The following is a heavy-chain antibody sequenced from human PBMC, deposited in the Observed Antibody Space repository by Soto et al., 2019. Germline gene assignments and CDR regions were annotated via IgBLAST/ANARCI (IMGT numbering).Heavy chain of an antibody. Sequence: QLQLQESGPGLVKPSETLSLTCTVSGGSVSSSSYYWGWVRQPPGKGLEWIGSVYYSGSTYYNPSLESRVTISVDKSKNQFPLKLMSWSAADTAVYYCGRLEGLATISYYFDYWGQGALVTVSS. CDR1: GGSVSSSSYY. J-gene: IGHJ4*02. V-gene: IGHV4-39*01. CDR2: VYYSGST. CDR3: GRLEGLATISYYFDY. D-gene: IGHD3-9*01.